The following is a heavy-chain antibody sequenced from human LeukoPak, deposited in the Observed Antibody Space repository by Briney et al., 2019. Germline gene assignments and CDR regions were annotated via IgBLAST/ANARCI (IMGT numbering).Heavy chain of an antibody. Sequence: GGSLRLSCAASGFTFKTYTMHWVRQAPGMGLEWVSSISSSSSYIFYADSVKGRFTISRDNAKNSLYLQMSSLRAEDTAVYYCAKCPTFYYDSSGYYYFDYWGQGTLVTVSS. D-gene: IGHD3-22*01. J-gene: IGHJ4*02. CDR2: ISSSSSYI. V-gene: IGHV3-21*04. CDR3: AKCPTFYYDSSGYYYFDY. CDR1: GFTFKTYT.